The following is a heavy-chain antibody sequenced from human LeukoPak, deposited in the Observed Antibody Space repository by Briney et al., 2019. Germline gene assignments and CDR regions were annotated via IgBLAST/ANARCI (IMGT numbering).Heavy chain of an antibody. CDR1: GFTFDDYA. V-gene: IGHV3-9*01. Sequence: GGSLRLSCAASGFTFDDYAMHWVRHAPGRGLEWVSGISWNSGSIGYADSVKGRFTISRDNAKNSLYLQMNSLRAEDTAVYYCAELGITMIGGVWGKGTTATISS. CDR2: ISWNSGSI. D-gene: IGHD3-10*02. J-gene: IGHJ6*04. CDR3: AELGITMIGGV.